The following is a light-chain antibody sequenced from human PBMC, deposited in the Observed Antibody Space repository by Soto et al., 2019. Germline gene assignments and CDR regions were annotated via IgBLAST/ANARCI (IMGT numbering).Light chain of an antibody. J-gene: IGKJ4*01. CDR2: SAS. CDR3: QQSITAPLT. V-gene: IGKV1-39*01. Sequence: DIQMTQSPSSLSASVGDRVTITCRASQSIDNYLNWYQQKSGKAPQLLIHSASHLQSGVPSRFSGGGYGTDFILTISSLQPEDSAIYFCQQSITAPLTFGGGTKVEIK. CDR1: QSIDNY.